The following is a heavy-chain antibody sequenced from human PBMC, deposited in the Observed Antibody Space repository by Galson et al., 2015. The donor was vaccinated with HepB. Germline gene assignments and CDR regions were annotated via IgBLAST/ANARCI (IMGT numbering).Heavy chain of an antibody. CDR2: ISSSGSTI. J-gene: IGHJ5*02. D-gene: IGHD2-21*01. V-gene: IGHV3-11*01. CDR1: GFTFSDYY. Sequence: SMRLSCASSGFTFSDYYMSWIRQAPGEGLEWVSYISSSGSTIYYADSVKGRFTISRDNAKNSLYLQMNSLRAEDTAVYYCARDFFCGGDCYYVDPWGQGTLVTVSS. CDR3: ARDFFCGGDCYYVDP.